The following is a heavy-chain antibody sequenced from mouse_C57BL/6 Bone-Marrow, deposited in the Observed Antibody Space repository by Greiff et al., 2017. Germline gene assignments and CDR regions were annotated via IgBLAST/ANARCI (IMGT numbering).Heavy chain of an antibody. Sequence: QVQLQQSGAELVRPGTSVKMSCKASGYTFTNYWIGCAKQRPGHGLEWIGDIYPGGGYTNYNEKFKGKATLTADKSSSTAYMQFSSLTSEDSAIYYCARYDGYYDAMDYWGQGTSVTVSS. D-gene: IGHD2-3*01. CDR1: GYTFTNYW. CDR3: ARYDGYYDAMDY. V-gene: IGHV1-63*01. CDR2: IYPGGGYT. J-gene: IGHJ4*01.